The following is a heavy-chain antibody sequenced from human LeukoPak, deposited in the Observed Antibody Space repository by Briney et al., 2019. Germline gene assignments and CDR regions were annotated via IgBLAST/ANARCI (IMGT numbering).Heavy chain of an antibody. CDR3: ARVAAAEDGWFDP. Sequence: SETLSLTCAVYGGSFSGYYWSWIRQPPGKGLEWIGEINHSGSTNYNPSLKSRVTISVDTSKNQFSLKLSSVTAADTAVYYCARVAAAEDGWFDPWGQGTLVTVSS. CDR1: GGSFSGYY. J-gene: IGHJ5*02. D-gene: IGHD6-13*01. V-gene: IGHV4-34*01. CDR2: INHSGST.